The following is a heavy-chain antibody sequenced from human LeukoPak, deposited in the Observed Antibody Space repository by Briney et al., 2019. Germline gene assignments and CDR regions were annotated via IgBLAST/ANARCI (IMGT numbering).Heavy chain of an antibody. V-gene: IGHV4-59*01. J-gene: IGHJ5*02. CDR3: ARLSSGYYSSWFDP. CDR1: GGSISSYY. D-gene: IGHD3-22*01. CDR2: IYYSGST. Sequence: ASETLSLTCTVSGGSISSYYWSWIRQPPGKGLEWFGYIYYSGSTNYNPSLKSRVTISVDTSKNQFSLKLSSVTAADTAVYYCARLSSGYYSSWFDPWGQGTLVTVSS.